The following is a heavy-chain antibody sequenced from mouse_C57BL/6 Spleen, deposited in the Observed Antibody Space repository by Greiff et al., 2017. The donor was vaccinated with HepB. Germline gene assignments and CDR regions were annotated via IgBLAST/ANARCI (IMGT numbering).Heavy chain of an antibody. V-gene: IGHV1-82*01. D-gene: IGHD2-5*01. Sequence: QVQLQQSGPELVKPGASVKISCKASGYAFSSSWMNWVKQRPGKGLEWIGRIYPGDGDTNYNGKFKGKATLTADKSSSTAYMQLSSLTSEDSAVYFCARGEVTLDYWGQGTTLTVSS. CDR1: GYAFSSSW. J-gene: IGHJ2*01. CDR3: ARGEVTLDY. CDR2: IYPGDGDT.